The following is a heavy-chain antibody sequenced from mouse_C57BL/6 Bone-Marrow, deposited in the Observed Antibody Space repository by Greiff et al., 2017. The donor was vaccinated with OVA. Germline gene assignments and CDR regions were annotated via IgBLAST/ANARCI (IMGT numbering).Heavy chain of an antibody. CDR3: ARYEGWAYYFDY. D-gene: IGHD3-2*02. Sequence: EVKVVESGGGLVQPGGSLSLSCAASGFTFTDYYMSWVRQPPGKALEWLGFIRNKANGYTTEYSASVKGRFTISRDNSQSILYLQMNALRAEDSATYYCARYEGWAYYFDYWGQGTTLTVSS. CDR1: GFTFTDYY. CDR2: IRNKANGYTT. V-gene: IGHV7-3*01. J-gene: IGHJ2*01.